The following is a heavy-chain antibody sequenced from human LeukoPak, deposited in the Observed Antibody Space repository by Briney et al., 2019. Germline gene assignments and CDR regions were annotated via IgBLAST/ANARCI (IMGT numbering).Heavy chain of an antibody. D-gene: IGHD5-12*01. J-gene: IGHJ4*02. Sequence: RPGGSLRLSCAASGFTFSSYAMHWVRQAPGKGLEWVAVISYDGSNKYYADSVKGRFTISRDNSKNTLYLQMNSLRAEDTAVYYCAKERRDSGLDYWGQGTLVTVSS. CDR2: ISYDGSNK. CDR3: AKERRDSGLDY. V-gene: IGHV3-30-3*01. CDR1: GFTFSSYA.